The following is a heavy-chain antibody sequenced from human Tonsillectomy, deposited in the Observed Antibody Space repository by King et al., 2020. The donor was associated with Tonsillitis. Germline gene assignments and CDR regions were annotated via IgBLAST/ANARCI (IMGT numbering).Heavy chain of an antibody. V-gene: IGHV1-18*04. J-gene: IGHJ4*02. CDR3: ARDPTGTVTPLDY. CDR1: GYTFTNYG. D-gene: IGHD4-17*01. CDR2: ISTYNGDT. Sequence: FQLVQSGAEVKKPGASVKVSCKASGYTFTNYGINWVRQAPGQGLEWLGWISTYNGDTNYAQQLQGRVTMTTDTSTSTAYMELRSLRSGDTAVYYCARDPTGTVTPLDYWGQGTLVTVSS.